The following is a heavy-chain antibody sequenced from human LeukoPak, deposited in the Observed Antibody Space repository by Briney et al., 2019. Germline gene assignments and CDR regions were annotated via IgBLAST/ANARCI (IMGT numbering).Heavy chain of an antibody. J-gene: IGHJ4*02. Sequence: PGGSLRLSCTASGFTFCDYAMSWVRQAPGKGLEWVGFIRNKPYGGTTEYAASVKGRFTISRDDSKSIAYLQMNSLKTEDTAVYYCTRSTGYPLFFDYWGQGTLVTVSS. CDR3: TRSTGYPLFFDY. D-gene: IGHD3-9*01. V-gene: IGHV3-49*04. CDR2: IRNKPYGGTT. CDR1: GFTFCDYA.